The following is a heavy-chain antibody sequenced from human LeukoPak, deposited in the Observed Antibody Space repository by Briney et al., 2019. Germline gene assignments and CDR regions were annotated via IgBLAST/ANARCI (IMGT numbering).Heavy chain of an antibody. J-gene: IGHJ4*02. CDR3: EKGGCSCGSCYSGPGGICY. V-gene: IGHV3-30*02. CDR1: GLTVSSYG. D-gene: IGHD2-15*01. CDR2: IRYDGSNQ. Sequence: GGSLRLSRAASGLTVSSYGMHWVRQAPPKGRERVAFIRYDGSNQSYADSVKVRCTISRAHSKNTLYLQMNSLSAEDTAVYSGEKGGCSCGSCYSGPGGICYWGKRTLVTV.